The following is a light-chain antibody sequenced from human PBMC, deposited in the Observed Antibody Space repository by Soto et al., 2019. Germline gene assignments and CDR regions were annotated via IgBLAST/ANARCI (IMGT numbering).Light chain of an antibody. CDR1: SSDVGGYNY. CDR2: EVS. CDR3: SSYTASTNLV. V-gene: IGLV2-14*01. J-gene: IGLJ2*01. Sequence: QSALTQPASVSGAPGQAITISCTGTSSDVGGYNYVSWYQHHPGTAPKLIIYEVSNRPSGVSNRFSGSKSGNTASLTISGLQAEDEGDFYCSSYTASTNLVFGGGTQLTVL.